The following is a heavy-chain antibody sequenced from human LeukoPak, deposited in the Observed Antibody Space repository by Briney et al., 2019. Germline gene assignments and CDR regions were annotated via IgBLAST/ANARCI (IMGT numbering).Heavy chain of an antibody. D-gene: IGHD2-2*01. Sequence: PSETLSLTCTVSGGSISSGGYYWSWIRQPPGKGLEWIGYIYHSGSTYYNPSLKSRVTISVDRSKNQFSLKLSSMTAADTAVYYCARDKVVGFDYWGQGTLVTVSS. J-gene: IGHJ4*02. CDR2: IYHSGST. CDR3: ARDKVVGFDY. V-gene: IGHV4-30-2*01. CDR1: GGSISSGGYY.